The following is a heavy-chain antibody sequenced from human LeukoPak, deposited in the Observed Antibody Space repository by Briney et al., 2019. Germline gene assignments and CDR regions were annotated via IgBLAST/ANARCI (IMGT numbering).Heavy chain of an antibody. CDR3: SKHGYSSGWPQVPCDY. CDR2: IYSGGST. J-gene: IGHJ4*02. Sequence: GGSLRLSCAASGFTVSSNYMSWVRQAPGKGLEWVSVIYSGGSTYYADSVKGRFTISRDNSKKTLYLQMNNLRAEDTAVYYCSKHGYSSGWPQVPCDYWGQGTLVTVS. V-gene: IGHV3-66*04. D-gene: IGHD6-19*01. CDR1: GFTVSSNY.